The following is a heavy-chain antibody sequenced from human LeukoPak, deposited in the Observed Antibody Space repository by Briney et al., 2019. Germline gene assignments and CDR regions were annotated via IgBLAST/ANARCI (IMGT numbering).Heavy chain of an antibody. CDR1: GFTFSNYC. J-gene: IGHJ4*02. CDR3: ARDRYCTTTRCSDY. Sequence: PGGFLRLSCAASGFTFSNYCMHWVRQAPGKGLVWVSRISTDGSSTTYADSVKGRFTISRDTAKHTLYLEMNSVRAEDTAVYHCARDRYCTTTRCSDYWGQGTLVTASS. CDR2: ISTDGSST. V-gene: IGHV3-74*03. D-gene: IGHD2-2*01.